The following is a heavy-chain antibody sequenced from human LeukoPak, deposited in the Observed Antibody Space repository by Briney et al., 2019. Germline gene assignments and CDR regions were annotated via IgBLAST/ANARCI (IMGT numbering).Heavy chain of an antibody. CDR3: ARVSGFCSSATCYEFDY. Sequence: SETLSLTCTVSGGSISSGAHYWSWIRQHPGKGLEWIGYIYYSGSVYYNPSLKSRVTISVDTSKNQFSLKLTSVTAADTAVYYCARVSGFCSSATCYEFDYWGQGTLVTVSS. CDR1: GGSISSGAHY. D-gene: IGHD2-2*01. V-gene: IGHV4-31*03. J-gene: IGHJ4*02. CDR2: IYYSGSV.